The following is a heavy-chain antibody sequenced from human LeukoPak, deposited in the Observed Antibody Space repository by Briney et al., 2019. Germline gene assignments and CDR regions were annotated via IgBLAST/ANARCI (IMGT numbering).Heavy chain of an antibody. D-gene: IGHD6-13*01. Sequence: SETLSLTCTVSGGSISSYYWSWIRQPPGKGLEWIGEINHSGSTNYNPSLKSRVTISVDTSKNQFSLKLSSVTAADTAVYYCARPIAAANEARLSYGMDVWGQGTTVTVSS. V-gene: IGHV4-34*01. CDR2: INHSGST. J-gene: IGHJ6*02. CDR1: GGSISSYY. CDR3: ARPIAAANEARLSYGMDV.